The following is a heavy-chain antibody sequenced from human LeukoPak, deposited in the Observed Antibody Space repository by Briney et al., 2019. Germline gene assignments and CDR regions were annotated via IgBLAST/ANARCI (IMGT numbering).Heavy chain of an antibody. CDR3: ARDGSGSYYTDY. CDR1: GFTFSSYE. J-gene: IGHJ4*02. V-gene: IGHV3-21*01. CDR2: ISSSSSYI. D-gene: IGHD3-10*01. Sequence: SGGSLRLSCAASGFTFSSYEMNWVRQAPGKGLEWVSSISSSSSYIYYADSVKGRFTISRDNAKNSLYLQMNSLRAEDTAVYYCARDGSGSYYTDYWGQGTLVTVSS.